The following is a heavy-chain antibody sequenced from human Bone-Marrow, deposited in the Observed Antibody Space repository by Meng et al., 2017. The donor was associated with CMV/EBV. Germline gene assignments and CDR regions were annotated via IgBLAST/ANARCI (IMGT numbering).Heavy chain of an antibody. V-gene: IGHV1-18*01. D-gene: IGHD3-22*01. CDR1: GYTFTSYG. J-gene: IGHJ3*02. CDR2: ISAYNGNT. Sequence: ASVKVSCKASGYTFTSYGISWVRQAPGQGLEWMGWISAYNGNTNHAQKLQGRVTMTTDTSTSTAYMELRSLRSDDTAVYYCARSSSGYYFGAFDIWGQGTMVTFSS. CDR3: ARSSSGYYFGAFDI.